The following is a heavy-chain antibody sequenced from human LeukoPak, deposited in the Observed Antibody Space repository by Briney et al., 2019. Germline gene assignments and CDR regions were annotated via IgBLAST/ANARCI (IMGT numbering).Heavy chain of an antibody. CDR1: GFTFSSHA. CDR2: ISFEGKNK. V-gene: IGHV3-30*03. J-gene: IGHJ4*02. D-gene: IGHD3-10*01. CDR3: VREDSWFFDY. Sequence: PGRSLRLSCAASGFTFSSHAMHWVRQAPGRGLEWVAVISFEGKNKYYGDSVKGRLTISRDNSKNTLSLQMNSLRPEDTAVYYCVREDSWFFDYWGQGTLVTVSS.